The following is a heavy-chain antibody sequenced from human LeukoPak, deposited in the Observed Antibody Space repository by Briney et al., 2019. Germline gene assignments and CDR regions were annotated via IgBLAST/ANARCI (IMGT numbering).Heavy chain of an antibody. Sequence: GGSLRLSCTASGFTFCDYAMSWFRQAPGKGLEWVGFIRSKAYGGTTEYAASVKGRFTISRDDSKSIAYLQMNSLKTEDTAVYYCTRGVNGYNYGDYWGQGTLVTVSS. D-gene: IGHD5-12*01. J-gene: IGHJ4*02. CDR3: TRGVNGYNYGDY. CDR2: IRSKAYGGTT. V-gene: IGHV3-49*03. CDR1: GFTFCDYA.